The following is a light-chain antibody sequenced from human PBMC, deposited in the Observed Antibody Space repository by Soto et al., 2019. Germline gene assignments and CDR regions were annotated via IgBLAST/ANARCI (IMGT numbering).Light chain of an antibody. CDR3: QQYNDSFPYT. CDR1: QDISTW. J-gene: IGKJ2*01. V-gene: IGKV1-5*03. CDR2: KAS. Sequence: DIQMTQSPSTLSASVGDRVTITCRASQDISTWLAWYQQKPVTAPKLLIYKASTLESGVPSRFSGSRSGTEFTLTVSSLQPDDFATYYCQQYNDSFPYTFGQGTKLEIK.